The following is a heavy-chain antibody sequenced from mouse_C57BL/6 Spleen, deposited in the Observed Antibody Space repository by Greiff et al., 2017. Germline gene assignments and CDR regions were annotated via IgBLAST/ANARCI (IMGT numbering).Heavy chain of an antibody. Sequence: QVQLQQPGAELVRPGSSVKLSCEASGYTFTSYWMDWVKQRPGQGLEWIGNIYPSDSETHYNQKFKDKATLTVDKSSSTAYMQLSSLTSEDSAVYYCTRVEYYGSLWGQGTTLTVSS. J-gene: IGHJ2*01. CDR2: IYPSDSET. CDR3: TRVEYYGSL. V-gene: IGHV1-61*01. CDR1: GYTFTSYW. D-gene: IGHD1-1*01.